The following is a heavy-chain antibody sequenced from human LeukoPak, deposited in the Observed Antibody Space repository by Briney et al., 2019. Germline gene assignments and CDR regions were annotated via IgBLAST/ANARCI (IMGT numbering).Heavy chain of an antibody. CDR2: INPNSGGT. J-gene: IGHJ5*02. V-gene: IGHV1-2*02. Sequence: ASVKVSCKASGYTFTGYYMHWVRQAPGQGLEWMGWINPNSGGTNYAQKFQGRVTMTRDTSISTAYMELSRLRSDDTAVYYCARENDNSGSWFDPWGQGTLVTVSS. D-gene: IGHD3-22*01. CDR1: GYTFTGYY. CDR3: ARENDNSGSWFDP.